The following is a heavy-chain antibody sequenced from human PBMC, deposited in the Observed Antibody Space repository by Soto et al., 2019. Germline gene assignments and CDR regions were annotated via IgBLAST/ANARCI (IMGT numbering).Heavy chain of an antibody. V-gene: IGHV3-23*01. CDR1: GFTFSSYA. D-gene: IGHD3-3*01. Sequence: GGSLRLSCAASGFTFSSYAMSWVRQAPGKGLEWVSAISGSGGSTYYADSVKGRFTISRDNSKNTLYLQMNSLRAEDTAVYYCAKHADGFWSGYSQPPQYCFDYWGQGTLVTVSS. CDR3: AKHADGFWSGYSQPPQYCFDY. J-gene: IGHJ4*02. CDR2: ISGSGGST.